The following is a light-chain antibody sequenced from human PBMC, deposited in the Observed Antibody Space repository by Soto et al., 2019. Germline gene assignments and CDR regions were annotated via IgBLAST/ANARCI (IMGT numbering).Light chain of an antibody. Sequence: TVLTQSPGTLSLSPGERATLSCRASQNVSSNLLVWYQQHPGQAPRLLIYGASSRATGIPARFSGTGSGTEFTLTISSLQSEDFALYYCQQYNDWPLTFGQGTKVDIK. CDR2: GAS. J-gene: IGKJ1*01. CDR1: QNVSSN. V-gene: IGKV3D-15*01. CDR3: QQYNDWPLT.